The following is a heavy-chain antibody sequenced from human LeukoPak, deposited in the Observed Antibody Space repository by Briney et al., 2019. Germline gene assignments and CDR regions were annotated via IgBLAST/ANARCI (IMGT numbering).Heavy chain of an antibody. V-gene: IGHV3-48*03. CDR3: ARDAYGSGSYLDY. Sequence: GGSLRLSCAASGYTFRSYEMNWVRQAPGKGLEWVSYISSSGSTIFYADSVKGRVTISRDNAKNSLYLQMNSLRAEDTAVYYCARDAYGSGSYLDYWGQGTLVPVSS. CDR2: ISSSGSTI. J-gene: IGHJ4*02. D-gene: IGHD3-10*01. CDR1: GYTFRSYE.